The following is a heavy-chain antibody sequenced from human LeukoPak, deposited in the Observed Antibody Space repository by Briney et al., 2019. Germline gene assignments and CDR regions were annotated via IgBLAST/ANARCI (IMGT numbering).Heavy chain of an antibody. Sequence: SETLSLTCAVSGGSIGSYYWSWIRQPPGKGLEWIGYIHDSGSTEYNPSLKSRVTMSVDTSRNHLSLKPPSVTAADTSVYYCARGRSGGDWFDPGGEGTLVTVS. D-gene: IGHD3-10*01. CDR3: ARGRSGGDWFDP. CDR1: GGSIGSYY. V-gene: IGHV4-59*01. CDR2: IHDSGST. J-gene: IGHJ5*02.